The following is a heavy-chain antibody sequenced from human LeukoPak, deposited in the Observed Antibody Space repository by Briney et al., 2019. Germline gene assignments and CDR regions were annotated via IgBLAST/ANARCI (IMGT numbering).Heavy chain of an antibody. J-gene: IGHJ4*02. CDR3: ARGPRILAAGSYFFDY. D-gene: IGHD6-13*01. CDR1: GFSFKDHY. Sequence: GGSLRLSCAASGFSFKDHYYSWIRQAPGKGLEWVSFINVNGGAMYYADFVKGRFTISRENAQSSVYLEMNSLRDEDTAVYYCARGPRILAAGSYFFDYWGQGSLVTVSS. V-gene: IGHV3-11*01. CDR2: INVNGGAM.